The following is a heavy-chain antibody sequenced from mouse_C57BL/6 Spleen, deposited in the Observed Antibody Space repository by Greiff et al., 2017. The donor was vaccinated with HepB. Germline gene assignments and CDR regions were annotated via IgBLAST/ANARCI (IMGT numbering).Heavy chain of an antibody. CDR2: ISYDGSN. D-gene: IGHD4-1*01. Sequence: EVKLLDSGPGLVKPSQSLSLTCSVTGYSITSGYYWNWIRQFPGNKLEWMGYISYDGSNNYNPSLKNRISITRDTSKNQFFLKLNSVTTEDTATYYCAREYWDYAMDYWGQGTSVTVSS. J-gene: IGHJ4*01. CDR3: AREYWDYAMDY. CDR1: GYSITSGYY. V-gene: IGHV3-6*01.